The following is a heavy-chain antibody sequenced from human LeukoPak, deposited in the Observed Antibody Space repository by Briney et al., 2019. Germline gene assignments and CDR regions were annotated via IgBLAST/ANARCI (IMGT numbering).Heavy chain of an antibody. CDR1: GVTFSNYG. Sequence: PGGSLRLSCAASGVTFSNYGFHWVRQPQGTGLEWVSFIGYDGSDKYYADSVRGRFTISRDNSKNTLYLQMNSLRPDDTAVYYCAKGRELLAAVPTSLDYWGQGTLVTVSS. CDR3: AKGRELLAAVPTSLDY. V-gene: IGHV3-30*02. D-gene: IGHD1-7*01. CDR2: IGYDGSDK. J-gene: IGHJ4*02.